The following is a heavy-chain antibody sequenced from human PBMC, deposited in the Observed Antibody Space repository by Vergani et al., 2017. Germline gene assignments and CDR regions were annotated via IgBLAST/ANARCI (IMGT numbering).Heavy chain of an antibody. J-gene: IGHJ4*02. Sequence: QVQLVQSGAEVKKPGSSVKVSCKASGGTFSSYAISWVRQAPGQGLEWMGGIIPIFGTANYAQKFQGRVTITADESTSTAYMELSSRRAEDTAVYYCARSERGYSYGYSGYFDYWGQGTLVTVSS. D-gene: IGHD5-18*01. CDR2: IIPIFGTA. CDR3: ARSERGYSYGYSGYFDY. CDR1: GGTFSSYA. V-gene: IGHV1-69*01.